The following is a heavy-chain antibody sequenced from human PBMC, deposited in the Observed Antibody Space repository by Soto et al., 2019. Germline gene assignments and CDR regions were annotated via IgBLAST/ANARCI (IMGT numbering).Heavy chain of an antibody. CDR1: GFMFNDYA. CDR2: ISSDGNHQ. V-gene: IGHV3-30*03. J-gene: IGHJ4*02. CDR3: SRGTYYPQSSGLHADY. D-gene: IGHD3-22*01. Sequence: LRLSCATSGFMFNDYAMYWVRQAPGQGLEWVAMISSDGNHQFYVDNVRGRFTVSRDNSKNTLNLQMNSLRPEDTAVYYCSRGTYYPQSSGLHADYWGPGTVVTVSS.